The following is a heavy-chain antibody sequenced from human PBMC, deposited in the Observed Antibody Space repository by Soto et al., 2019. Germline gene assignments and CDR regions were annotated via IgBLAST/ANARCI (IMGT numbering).Heavy chain of an antibody. Sequence: EVHLVESGGGLVQPGRSLRLSCAASGFTFDDYAMHWVRQAPGRGLEWVSGLTWNSDIIVYADSVKGRFTISRDNAKNSLYLQMNSLRPDDTAFYYCAKGVVPATIRGEPYFDYWGRGTLVTVSS. D-gene: IGHD2-2*02. CDR1: GFTFDDYA. J-gene: IGHJ4*02. V-gene: IGHV3-9*01. CDR2: LTWNSDII. CDR3: AKGVVPATIRGEPYFDY.